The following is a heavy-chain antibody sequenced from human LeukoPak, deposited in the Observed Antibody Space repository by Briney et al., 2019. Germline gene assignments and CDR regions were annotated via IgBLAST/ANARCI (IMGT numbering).Heavy chain of an antibody. V-gene: IGHV4-59*01. D-gene: IGHD3-22*01. CDR3: ARVVDYDSSGYFRYYFDY. J-gene: IGHJ4*02. Sequence: SETLSLTCTVSGGSISSYYWSWIRQPPGKGLEWIGYIYYSGSTNYNPSLKSRVTISVDTSKNQFSLKLSSVTAADTAVYYCARVVDYDSSGYFRYYFDYWGQGTLVTVSS. CDR1: GGSISSYY. CDR2: IYYSGST.